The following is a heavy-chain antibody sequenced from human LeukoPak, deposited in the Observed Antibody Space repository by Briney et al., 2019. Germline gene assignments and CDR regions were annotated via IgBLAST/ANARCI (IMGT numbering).Heavy chain of an antibody. J-gene: IGHJ3*02. CDR1: GYSISSGYY. CDR3: ARVRWHSGYYYLSAFDI. CDR2: IYHSGST. V-gene: IGHV4-38-2*02. Sequence: SETLSLTCTVSGYSISSGYYWGWIRQPPGKGLEWIGSIYHSGSTYYNPSLKSRVTISVDTSKNQFSLKLSSVTAADTAVYYCARVRWHSGYYYLSAFDIWGQGTMVTVSS. D-gene: IGHD3-22*01.